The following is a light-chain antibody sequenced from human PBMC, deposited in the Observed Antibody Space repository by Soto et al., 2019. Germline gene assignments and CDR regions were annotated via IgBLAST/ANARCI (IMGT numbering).Light chain of an antibody. CDR1: QSVSSN. CDR2: GGS. CDR3: QQYGGSPPT. Sequence: EIVMTQSPATLSVSPGERATLSCRASQSVSSNLAWYQQKPGQAPRLLIYGGSARATGIPARFSGGGSGAEYTLTISRLEPEDVALYHCQQYGGSPPTFGQGTKVDIK. V-gene: IGKV3D-15*02. J-gene: IGKJ1*01.